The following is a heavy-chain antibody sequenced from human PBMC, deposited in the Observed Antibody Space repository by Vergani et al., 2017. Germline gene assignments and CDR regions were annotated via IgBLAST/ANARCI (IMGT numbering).Heavy chain of an antibody. CDR1: GGSFSGYY. CDR2: INHSGST. J-gene: IGHJ4*02. Sequence: QVQLQQWGAGLLKPSETLSLTCAVYGGSFSGYYWSWIRQPPGKGLEWIGEINHSGSTNYNPSLKSRVTISVDTSKNQFSLKLSSVTAADTAVYYCARGRXTNGVCYIQTLPYYFDYWGQGTLVTVSS. D-gene: IGHD2-8*01. CDR3: ARGRXTNGVCYIQTLPYYFDY. V-gene: IGHV4-34*01.